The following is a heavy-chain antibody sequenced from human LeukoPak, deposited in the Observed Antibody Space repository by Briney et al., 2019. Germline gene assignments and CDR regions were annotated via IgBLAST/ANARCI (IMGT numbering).Heavy chain of an antibody. CDR2: ISSSSSYI. CDR3: ARGMVAANYYFDY. D-gene: IGHD2-15*01. J-gene: IGHJ4*02. Sequence: GGSLGLSRAASGFTFSSYSMNWVRQAPGKGLEWVSSISSSSSYIYYADSVKGRFTISRDNAKNSLYLQMNSLRAEDTAVYYCARGMVAANYYFDYWGQGTLVTVSS. CDR1: GFTFSSYS. V-gene: IGHV3-21*01.